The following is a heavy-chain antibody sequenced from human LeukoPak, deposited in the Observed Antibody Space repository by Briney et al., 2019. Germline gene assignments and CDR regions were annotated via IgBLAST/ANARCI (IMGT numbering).Heavy chain of an antibody. D-gene: IGHD6-6*01. CDR2: IYSGGST. CDR1: GFTVTSNY. J-gene: IGHJ6*02. V-gene: IGHV3-53*04. Sequence: GGSLRLSCGASGFTVTSNYMSWVRQAPGRGVEWVSVIYSGGSTYYADSVKGRFTISRHNSKNTLYLQMNSLRAEDTAVYYCARVPHTGIAARPYYYYGMDVWGQGTTVTVSS. CDR3: ARVPHTGIAARPYYYYGMDV.